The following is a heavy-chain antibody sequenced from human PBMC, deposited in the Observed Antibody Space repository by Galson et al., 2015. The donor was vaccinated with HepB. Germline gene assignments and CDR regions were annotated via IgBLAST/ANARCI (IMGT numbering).Heavy chain of an antibody. D-gene: IGHD3-9*01. Sequence: LRLSCAASGFTFSSYAMHWVRQAPGKGLEWVAVISYDGSNKYYADSVKGRFTISRDNSKNTLYLQMNSLRAEDTAVYYCARGFDILTGGDYWGQGTLVTVSS. J-gene: IGHJ4*02. V-gene: IGHV3-30-3*01. CDR2: ISYDGSNK. CDR1: GFTFSSYA. CDR3: ARGFDILTGGDY.